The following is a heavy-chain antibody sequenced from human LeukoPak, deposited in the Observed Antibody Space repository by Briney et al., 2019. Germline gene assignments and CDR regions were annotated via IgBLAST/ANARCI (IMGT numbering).Heavy chain of an antibody. CDR3: TRDSTSREFDL. Sequence: GTSLRLSCAASRFTFSGYGMHWVRQAPGKGLEWVAVVWSDGNHKYYADSVKGRFTISRDNTKNTLYLQMNSLRDEDTAVYYCTRDSTSREFDLWGRGTLVTVSS. CDR1: RFTFSGYG. CDR2: VWSDGNHK. D-gene: IGHD6-6*01. J-gene: IGHJ2*01. V-gene: IGHV3-33*01.